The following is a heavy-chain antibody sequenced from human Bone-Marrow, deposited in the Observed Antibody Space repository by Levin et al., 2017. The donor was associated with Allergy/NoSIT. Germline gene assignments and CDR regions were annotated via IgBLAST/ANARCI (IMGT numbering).Heavy chain of an antibody. J-gene: IGHJ3*02. V-gene: IGHV3-48*04. CDR2: ISSTSSTI. D-gene: IGHD4-17*01. CDR3: ARDGGDYDKFHVFDI. Sequence: PGGSLRLSCAASGFTFSDHSMNWVRQAPGKGLEWLSYISSTSSTIYYADSVKGRFTISRDNGRNSLYLQMNSLRADDTAVYYCARDGGDYDKFHVFDIWGQGTTVPVS. CDR1: GFTFSDHS.